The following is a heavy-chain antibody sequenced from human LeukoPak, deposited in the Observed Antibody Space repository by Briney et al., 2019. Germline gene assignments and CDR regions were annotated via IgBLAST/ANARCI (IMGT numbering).Heavy chain of an antibody. D-gene: IGHD6-25*01. V-gene: IGHV3-48*03. CDR1: GFSFSSYE. J-gene: IGHJ6*04. CDR3: ARDGTPIYSSGWVYMDV. CDR2: ISASGSLT. Sequence: GGSLRLSCAAPGFSFSSYEMNWVRQAPGKGLEWISYISASGSLTHYADSVEGRFTISRDNAKNSLYLQMNNLRGEDTGLYYCARDGTPIYSSGWVYMDVWGKGTTVTISS.